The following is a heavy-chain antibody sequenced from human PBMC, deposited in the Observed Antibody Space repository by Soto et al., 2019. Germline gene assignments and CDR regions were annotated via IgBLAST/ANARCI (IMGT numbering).Heavy chain of an antibody. V-gene: IGHV3-23*01. J-gene: IGHJ6*02. Sequence: PGESLRLSCTASGFTFNHYAMSWVRQAPGKGLEWVSAVSGRGGSTKYADSVKGRFIISRDNSNSTLYLQMDSLRGEDTAVYYCAKDSTVTTSLYFYYYGFDVWGQGTTVTVSS. CDR2: VSGRGGST. CDR3: AKDSTVTTSLYFYYYGFDV. CDR1: GFTFNHYA. D-gene: IGHD4-17*01.